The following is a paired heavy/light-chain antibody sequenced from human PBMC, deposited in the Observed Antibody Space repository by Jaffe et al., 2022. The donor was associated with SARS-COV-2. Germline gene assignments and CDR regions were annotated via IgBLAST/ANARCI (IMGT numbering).Heavy chain of an antibody. D-gene: IGHD3-10*01. CDR2: IGGGGTRT. J-gene: IGHJ4*02. CDR3: ARGVGVLANSRYFDN. Sequence: EVHLLESGGGLVQPGGSLRLSCEGSGFIFSVYAMTWVRQAPGKGLEWVSTIGGGGTRTYDADSVRGRFTISRDNSKDTAYLQMNDLRHEDTAVYYCARGVGVLANSRYFDNWGQGVLVTVSS. V-gene: IGHV3-23*01. CDR1: GFIFSVYA.
Light chain of an antibody. Sequence: QSALTQPASVSGSPGQSVTISCIGTSNDIGAYDYVSWYQHHPGKAPKLIIFDVNNRPSGSSDRFSGSKSGTTASLAVSGLRAEDEAHYYCTSYASGSTPVVFGGGTKLTVL. CDR1: SNDIGAYDY. CDR3: TSYASGSTPVV. CDR2: DVN. V-gene: IGLV2-14*03. J-gene: IGLJ2*01.